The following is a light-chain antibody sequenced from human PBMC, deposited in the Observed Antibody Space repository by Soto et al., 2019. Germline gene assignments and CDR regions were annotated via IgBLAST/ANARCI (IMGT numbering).Light chain of an antibody. V-gene: IGKV1-33*01. CDR3: QQYNSMLS. CDR2: DAS. Sequence: DIQMTQSPSSLSASVGDRVTIACQSSHDVSRNLNWFQQKPGEAPKLLIYDASNLERGVPSRFSGSGSGTDFTLTISSLQPEDVATYYCQQYNSMLSFGGGTKVEMK. J-gene: IGKJ4*01. CDR1: HDVSRN.